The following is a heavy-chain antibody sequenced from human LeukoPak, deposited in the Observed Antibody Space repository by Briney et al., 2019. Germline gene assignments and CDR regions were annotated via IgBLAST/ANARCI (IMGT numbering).Heavy chain of an antibody. CDR3: ARAAVDTAMVTDWYFDL. CDR1: GFTFSSYA. J-gene: IGHJ2*01. V-gene: IGHV3-64*01. D-gene: IGHD5-18*01. Sequence: RGSLRLSCAASGFTFSSYAMHWVRQAPGKGLEYVSAISSNGGSTYYANSVKGRFTISRDNSKNTLYLQMGSLRAEDMAVYYCARAAVDTAMVTDWYFDLWGRGTLVTVSS. CDR2: ISSNGGST.